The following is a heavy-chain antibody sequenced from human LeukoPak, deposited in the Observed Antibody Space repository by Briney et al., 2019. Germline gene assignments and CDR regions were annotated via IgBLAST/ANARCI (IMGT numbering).Heavy chain of an antibody. V-gene: IGHV4-39*01. CDR2: IYYSGST. Sequence: PSETLSLTCTVSGGSISSSSYYWGWIRQPPGKGLEWIGSIYYSGSTYYNPSLKSRVTISVDTSKNQFSLKLSSVTAADTAVYYCARLVRDSSSFIDYWGRGTLVTVSS. J-gene: IGHJ4*02. D-gene: IGHD6-13*01. CDR3: ARLVRDSSSFIDY. CDR1: GGSISSSSYY.